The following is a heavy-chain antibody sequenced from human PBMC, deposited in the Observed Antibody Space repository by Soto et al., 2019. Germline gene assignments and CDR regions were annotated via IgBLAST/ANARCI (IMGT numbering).Heavy chain of an antibody. D-gene: IGHD6-19*01. J-gene: IGHJ3*02. Sequence: PGESLKISCKGSGYSFTTYWIGWVRQMPGKGLEWMGIIYPGDSDTRYSPSFQGQVTISADKSISTAYLQWTSLKAPDTAMYYCARHPYSSGWTYFDIWGQGTMVTVSS. CDR1: GYSFTTYW. CDR2: IYPGDSDT. CDR3: ARHPYSSGWTYFDI. V-gene: IGHV5-51*01.